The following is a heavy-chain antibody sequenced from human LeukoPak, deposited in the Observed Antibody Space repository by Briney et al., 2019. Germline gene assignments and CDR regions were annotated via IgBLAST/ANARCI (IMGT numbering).Heavy chain of an antibody. V-gene: IGHV3-15*01. D-gene: IGHD3-16*02. Sequence: GGSLRLSCAASGFTFSNAWMSWVRQAPGKGLEWVGRIKSKTDGGTTDSAAPVKGRFTISRDDSKNTLYLQMNSLKTEDTAVYYCTTGVMITFGGVIVFDYWGQGTLVTVSS. CDR3: TTGVMITFGGVIVFDY. J-gene: IGHJ4*02. CDR1: GFTFSNAW. CDR2: IKSKTDGGTT.